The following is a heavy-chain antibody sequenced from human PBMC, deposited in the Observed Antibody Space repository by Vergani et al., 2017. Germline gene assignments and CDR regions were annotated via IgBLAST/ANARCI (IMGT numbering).Heavy chain of an antibody. CDR3: ARERKLGDYSYYFDY. D-gene: IGHD4-17*01. V-gene: IGHV4-31*11. Sequence: QLQLQESGSGLVKPSQTLSLTCAVSGGSISSGGYYWSWIRQHPGKGLEWIGYIYYSGSTYYNPSLKSRVTISVDTSKNQFSLKLSSVTAADTAVYYCARERKLGDYSYYFDYWGQGTLVTVSS. CDR1: GGSISSGGYY. CDR2: IYYSGST. J-gene: IGHJ4*02.